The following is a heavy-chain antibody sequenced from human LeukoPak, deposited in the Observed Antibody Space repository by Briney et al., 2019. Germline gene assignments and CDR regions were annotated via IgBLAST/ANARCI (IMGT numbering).Heavy chain of an antibody. CDR2: INHSGST. Sequence: SETLSLTCAVYGGSFSGYYWSWIRQPPGKGLEWIGEINHSGSTNYNPSLKSRVTISVDTSKNQFSLKLSSVTAADTAVYYCARTCSGSYYYYYYMDVWGKGTTVTISS. CDR3: ARTCSGSYYYYYYMDV. D-gene: IGHD1-26*01. J-gene: IGHJ6*03. CDR1: GGSFSGYY. V-gene: IGHV4-34*01.